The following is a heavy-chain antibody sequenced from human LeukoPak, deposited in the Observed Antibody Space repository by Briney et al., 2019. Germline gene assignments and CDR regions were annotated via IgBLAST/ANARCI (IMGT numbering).Heavy chain of an antibody. CDR1: GFTFSSYA. D-gene: IGHD6-13*01. V-gene: IGHV3-23*01. Sequence: GGSLRLSCAASGFTFSSYAMSWVRQAPGKGLEWVSAISGSGGSTYYADSVKGRFTISRDNSKNTLYLQMNSLRAEDTAVYYCAKDSSGSSSSWYRWSDPWGQGTLVTVSS. CDR2: ISGSGGST. CDR3: AKDSSGSSSSWYRWSDP. J-gene: IGHJ5*02.